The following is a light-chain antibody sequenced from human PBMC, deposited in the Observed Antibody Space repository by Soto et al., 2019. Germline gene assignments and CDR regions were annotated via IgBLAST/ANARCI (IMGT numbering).Light chain of an antibody. CDR3: QQSYSTPRT. Sequence: DIQLTQSPSFLSASIGDRVSITCRASQGIATYLAWYQQQPGKAPKLLIYAASSLQSGVPSRFSGSGSGTDFTLTISSLQPEDFATYYCQQSYSTPRTFGQGTKVDI. CDR1: QGIATY. V-gene: IGKV1-39*01. CDR2: AAS. J-gene: IGKJ1*01.